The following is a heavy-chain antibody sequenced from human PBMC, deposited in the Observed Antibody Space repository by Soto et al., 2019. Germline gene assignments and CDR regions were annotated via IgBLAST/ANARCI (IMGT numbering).Heavy chain of an antibody. D-gene: IGHD6-6*01. CDR3: VRESVASGPNYFDT. CDR1: GGNITSGRSS. CDR2: IYHSGST. J-gene: IGHJ5*02. Sequence: TLSLTYSVSGGNITSGRSSWNWISQSPGKGLEWIAYIYHSGSTYYNPSLKSRVTISVDRSENQFSLKLTSVTAADTAVYYCVRESVASGPNYFDTWGPGTLVTVSS. V-gene: IGHV4-30-2*06.